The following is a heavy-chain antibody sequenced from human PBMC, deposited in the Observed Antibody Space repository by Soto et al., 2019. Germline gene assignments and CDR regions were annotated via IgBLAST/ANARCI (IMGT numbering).Heavy chain of an antibody. V-gene: IGHV3-23*01. CDR1: RFTLSSYV. Sequence: ELQLLESGGGLVQPGGSLRLSCVASRFTLSSYVMSWVRQAPGKGLEWVSSISNSGGRTYYTDSVKGRFTISSDTSKTPMYLQMNSLGGEGTALYYCAKTLADNWKAGLEAGYYYGMDVWGQGSTVTVSS. CDR3: AKTLADNWKAGLEAGYYYGMDV. CDR2: ISNSGGRT. D-gene: IGHD1-20*01. J-gene: IGHJ6*02.